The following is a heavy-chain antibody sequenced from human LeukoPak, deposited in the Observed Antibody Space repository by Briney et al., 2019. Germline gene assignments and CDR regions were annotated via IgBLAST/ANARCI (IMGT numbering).Heavy chain of an antibody. Sequence: SETLSLTCAVYGGSFSGYYWSWIRQPPGKGLEWIGEINHSGSTNYNPSLKSRVTISVDTSKNQFSLKLSSVTAADTAVYYCARASVVVTALYYYYLDVWGRGTTVTVSS. J-gene: IGHJ6*03. V-gene: IGHV4-34*01. CDR3: ARASVVVTALYYYYLDV. CDR1: GGSFSGYY. D-gene: IGHD2-21*02. CDR2: INHSGST.